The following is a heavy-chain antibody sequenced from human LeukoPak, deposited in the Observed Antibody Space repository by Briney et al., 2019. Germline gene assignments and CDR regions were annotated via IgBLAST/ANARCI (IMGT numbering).Heavy chain of an antibody. CDR3: VKDSHLFAGYSSSWSYFDY. V-gene: IGHV3-64D*06. Sequence: RGSLRPSCSAAGFTFSSYSMHWVRQAPGKRLEYDSAISRNGGSTYYADSVKGRFTISRDNSKNTLYLQTSSLRAEDTAVYYCVKDSHLFAGYSSSWSYFDYWGQGTLVTVSS. J-gene: IGHJ4*02. D-gene: IGHD6-13*01. CDR2: ISRNGGST. CDR1: GFTFSSYS.